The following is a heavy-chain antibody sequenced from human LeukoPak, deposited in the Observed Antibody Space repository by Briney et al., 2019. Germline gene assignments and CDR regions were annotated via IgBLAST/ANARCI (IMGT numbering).Heavy chain of an antibody. Sequence: SQTLSLTCTVSGGSISSGDYYWSWIRQPPGKGLEWIGYIYYSGSTYYNPSLKSRATISVDTSKNQFSLKLNSVTAADTAVYYCARTGQQLASRGFYYWGQGTLVTVSS. CDR3: ARTGQQLASRGFYY. J-gene: IGHJ4*02. D-gene: IGHD6-13*01. CDR1: GGSISSGDYY. V-gene: IGHV4-31*03. CDR2: IYYSGST.